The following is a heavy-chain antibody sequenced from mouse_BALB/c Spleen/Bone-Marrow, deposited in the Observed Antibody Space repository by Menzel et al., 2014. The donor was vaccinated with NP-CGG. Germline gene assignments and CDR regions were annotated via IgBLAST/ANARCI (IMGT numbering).Heavy chain of an antibody. J-gene: IGHJ1*01. V-gene: IGHV5-6*01. CDR2: ISSGGSHT. Sequence: EVQRVESGGDLVKPGGSLKLSCAASGFTFSSYGMSWVRQTPDKSLEWVATISSGGSHTYYPDSVKGRFTISRDNAKNTLYLQMSSLKSEDTAIYYCARRGFDNSYWYFGVWGAGTTVTASS. CDR1: GFTFSSYG. CDR3: ARRGFDNSYWYFGV.